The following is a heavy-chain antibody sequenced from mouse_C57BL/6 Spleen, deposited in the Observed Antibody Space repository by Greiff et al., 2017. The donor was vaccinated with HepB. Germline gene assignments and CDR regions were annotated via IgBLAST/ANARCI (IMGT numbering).Heavy chain of an antibody. CDR3: ARLDYYGSRGFAY. D-gene: IGHD1-1*01. Sequence: QVQLQQSGAELVKPGASVKLSCKASGYTFTSYWMQWVKQRPGQGLEWIGEIDPSDSYTNYNQKFKGKATLTVDTSSSTAYMQLSSLTSEDSAVYYCARLDYYGSRGFAYWGQGTLVTVSA. CDR2: IDPSDSYT. V-gene: IGHV1-50*01. CDR1: GYTFTSYW. J-gene: IGHJ3*01.